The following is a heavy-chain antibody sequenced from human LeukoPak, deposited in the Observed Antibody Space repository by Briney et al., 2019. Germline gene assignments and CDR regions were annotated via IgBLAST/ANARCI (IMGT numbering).Heavy chain of an antibody. CDR1: KFTFNNYA. Sequence: GGSPRLSCLASKFTFNNYAMTWVRQAPGKGLEWVSSISGGGDNMDYADSVKGRFTISRDNSENTLYLQMNSLRGEDTAVYYCARDGYSGSYYRLYYFFMDVWGKGTTVTVSS. D-gene: IGHD1-26*01. CDR3: ARDGYSGSYYRLYYFFMDV. V-gene: IGHV3-23*01. CDR2: ISGGGDNM. J-gene: IGHJ6*03.